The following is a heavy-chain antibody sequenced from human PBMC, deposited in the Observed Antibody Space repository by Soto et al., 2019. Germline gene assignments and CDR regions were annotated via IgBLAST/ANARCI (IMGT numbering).Heavy chain of an antibody. CDR1: GYSISSGYY. V-gene: IGHV4-38-2*01. D-gene: IGHD6-13*01. CDR3: ARRHSSSWYGLDY. J-gene: IGHJ4*02. CDR2: IYHSGST. Sequence: PSETLSLTCAVSGYSISSGYYWGWIRQPPGKGLEWIGSIYHSGSTYYNPSLKSRVSISVDTSKNQFSLRLSSVTAADTAMYYCARRHSSSWYGLDYWGQGTRVTVSS.